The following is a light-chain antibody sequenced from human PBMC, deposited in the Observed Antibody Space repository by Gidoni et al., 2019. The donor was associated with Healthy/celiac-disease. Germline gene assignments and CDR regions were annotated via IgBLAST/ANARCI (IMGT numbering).Light chain of an antibody. CDR3: QQRYSTPPWFT. CDR2: SAS. CDR1: QSISSY. V-gene: IGKV1-39*01. Sequence: DIQMTQSPSSLSASVGDRVTITCRASQSISSYLNWYQQKPGKAPKLLIYSASSLQSGVPSRFCGSGSATAFTLPISSLQPPDFATFYCQQRYSTPPWFTFGPGTKVDIK. J-gene: IGKJ3*01.